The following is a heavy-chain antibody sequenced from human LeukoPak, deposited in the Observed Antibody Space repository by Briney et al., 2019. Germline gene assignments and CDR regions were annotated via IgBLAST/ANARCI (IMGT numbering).Heavy chain of an antibody. D-gene: IGHD1-20*01. CDR3: TCLTGTTDYYYYIDV. Sequence: SETLSLTCAVYGGSFSGYDWSWIRHPPGKGLEWIGEINHSGSTNYNPSLKSRVTISVDTSKNQFSLKLTSVTAADTAVYYCTCLTGTTDYYYYIDVSGKGTTVTVSS. CDR2: INHSGST. CDR1: GGSFSGYD. J-gene: IGHJ6*03. V-gene: IGHV4-34*01.